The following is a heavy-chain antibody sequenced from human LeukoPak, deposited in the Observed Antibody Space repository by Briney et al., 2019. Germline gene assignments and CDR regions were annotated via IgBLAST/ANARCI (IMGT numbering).Heavy chain of an antibody. CDR2: ISSSSSAI. Sequence: GGSLRLSCAASGFTFSSYTMNWVRQAPGKGLEWVSSISSSSSAIYYAASVKGRFTISRDNAKDSLYLQMNSLRDEDTAVYYCARGALRYSDYWGQGTLVTVSS. CDR1: GFTFSSYT. V-gene: IGHV3-48*02. CDR3: ARGALRYSDY. D-gene: IGHD3-9*01. J-gene: IGHJ4*02.